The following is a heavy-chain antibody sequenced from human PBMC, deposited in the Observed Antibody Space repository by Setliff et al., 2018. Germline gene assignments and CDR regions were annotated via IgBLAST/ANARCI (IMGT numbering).Heavy chain of an antibody. CDR3: VRAGWGVPGDFWSGSRDPYGMDV. CDR2: ISSSGDTV. V-gene: IGHV3-48*03. Sequence: LRLSCAASGFIFSAYEMNWVRQAPGKGLEWVSYISSSGDTVYYADSVKGRFTISRDNAKNSLYLQMNSLRAEDTAFYYCVRAGWGVPGDFWSGSRDPYGMDVWGQGTTVTV. J-gene: IGHJ6*02. D-gene: IGHD3-3*01. CDR1: GFIFSAYE.